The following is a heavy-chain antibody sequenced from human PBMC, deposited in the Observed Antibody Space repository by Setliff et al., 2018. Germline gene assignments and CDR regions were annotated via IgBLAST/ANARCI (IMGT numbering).Heavy chain of an antibody. D-gene: IGHD2-15*01. CDR2: INYSGNS. V-gene: IGHV4-59*01. CDR3: ARDTRVRDSSSVPSDTFDI. J-gene: IGHJ3*02. Sequence: SETLSLTCSVSGGSISTYYWSWIRQPPGKGLEWIGNINYSGNSNYIPSPKSRVTISVDTPKNQFSLKLSSVTAADTAVYYCARDTRVRDSSSVPSDTFDIWGRGTMVTVSS. CDR1: GGSISTYY.